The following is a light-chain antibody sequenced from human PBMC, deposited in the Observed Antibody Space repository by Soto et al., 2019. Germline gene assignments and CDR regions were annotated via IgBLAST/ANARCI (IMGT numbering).Light chain of an antibody. Sequence: QSVLTQPPSASGTPGQRVTISCSGSSSHIGTNTVNWYQHLPGSAPKLLIYSSDQRPSGVPDRFSGSKSGTSASLAISGLQPDEEADYYCEAWDGSLNVVLFGGGTKLTVL. J-gene: IGLJ2*01. V-gene: IGLV1-44*01. CDR1: SSHIGTNT. CDR2: SSD. CDR3: EAWDGSLNVVL.